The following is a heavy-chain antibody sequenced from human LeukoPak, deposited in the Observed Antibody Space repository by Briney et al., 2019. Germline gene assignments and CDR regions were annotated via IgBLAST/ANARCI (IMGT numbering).Heavy chain of an antibody. Sequence: SVKVSCKASGGTFSSYAISWVRQAPGQGLEWMGGIIPILGTANYAQKFQGRVTITADESTSTAYMELSSLRSEDTAVYYCASSGRIAAPPKDIWGQGTMVTVPS. CDR3: ASSGRIAAPPKDI. V-gene: IGHV1-69*01. J-gene: IGHJ3*02. CDR1: GGTFSSYA. CDR2: IIPILGTA. D-gene: IGHD6-13*01.